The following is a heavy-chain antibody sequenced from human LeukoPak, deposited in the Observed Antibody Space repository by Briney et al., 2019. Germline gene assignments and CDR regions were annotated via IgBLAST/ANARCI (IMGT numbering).Heavy chain of an antibody. J-gene: IGHJ6*03. CDR3: ARDLRATRAQYYYYYMDV. D-gene: IGHD5-24*01. CDR1: GGSISSSSYY. CDR2: IYYSGST. Sequence: SETLSLTCTVSGGSISSSSYYWGWIRQPPGKGLEWIGSIYYSGSTYYNPSLKSRVTISVDTSKNQFSLKLSSVTAAYTAVYYCARDLRATRAQYYYYYMDVWGKGTTVTVSS. V-gene: IGHV4-39*07.